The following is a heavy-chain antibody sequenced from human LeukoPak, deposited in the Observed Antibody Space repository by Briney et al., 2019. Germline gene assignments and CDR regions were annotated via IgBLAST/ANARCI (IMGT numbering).Heavy chain of an antibody. Sequence: PSETLSLTCAVYGVSFSGYYWSWIRQPPGKGLEWIGEINHSGSTNYNPSLKSRVTISVDTSKNQFSLKLSSVTAADTAVYYCAGKAVAGPYFDYWGQGTLVTVSS. D-gene: IGHD6-19*01. V-gene: IGHV4-34*01. J-gene: IGHJ4*02. CDR2: INHSGST. CDR1: GVSFSGYY. CDR3: AGKAVAGPYFDY.